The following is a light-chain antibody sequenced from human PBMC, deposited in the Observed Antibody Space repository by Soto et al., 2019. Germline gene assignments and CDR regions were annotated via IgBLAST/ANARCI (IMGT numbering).Light chain of an antibody. Sequence: QSVLTQPASVSGSPGQSITISCTGTSSDVGGYNYVSWYQQHTGKAPKLMIYEVSNRRSVVSNRFSGSKSGNTASLTISGLQPEDEADYYCSSYTSSSTLYVFGTGTKVTVL. V-gene: IGLV2-14*01. CDR3: SSYTSSSTLYV. J-gene: IGLJ1*01. CDR2: EVS. CDR1: SSDVGGYNY.